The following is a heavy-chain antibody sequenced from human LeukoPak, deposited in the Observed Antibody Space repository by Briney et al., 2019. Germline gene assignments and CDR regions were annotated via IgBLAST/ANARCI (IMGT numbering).Heavy chain of an antibody. Sequence: GGSLRLSCAASGCTFSSYWMSWVRQAPGKGLEWVANIKQDGSQKYYVDSVKGRFTISRDNAQNSLYLQMNSLRAEDTAMYYCARRDTAMGRTWWFGPWGQGTLVTVSS. CDR1: GCTFSSYW. J-gene: IGHJ5*02. D-gene: IGHD5-18*01. CDR3: ARRDTAMGRTWWFGP. CDR2: IKQDGSQK. V-gene: IGHV3-7*01.